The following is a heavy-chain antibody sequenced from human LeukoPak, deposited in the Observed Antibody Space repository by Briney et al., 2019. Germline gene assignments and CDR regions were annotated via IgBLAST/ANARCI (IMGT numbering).Heavy chain of an antibody. J-gene: IGHJ6*02. Sequence: PSETLSLTCTVSGGSISSYYWSWIRQPPGKGLEWIGYIYYSGSTNYNPSLKSRVTISVDTSKNQFSLELSSVTAADTAVYYCARLPGEQGPKYYYGMDVWGQGTTVTVSS. CDR1: GGSISSYY. CDR2: IYYSGST. D-gene: IGHD3-10*01. V-gene: IGHV4-59*01. CDR3: ARLPGEQGPKYYYGMDV.